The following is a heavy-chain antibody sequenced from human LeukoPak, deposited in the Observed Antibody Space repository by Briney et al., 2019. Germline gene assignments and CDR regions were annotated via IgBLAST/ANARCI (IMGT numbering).Heavy chain of an antibody. J-gene: IGHJ6*04. CDR1: GGTFSSYA. CDR3: AREMRFGELYYYYYGMDV. V-gene: IGHV1-69*13. Sequence: SVKVSCTASGGTFSSYAISWVRQAPGQGLEWMGGIIPIFGTANYAQKFQGRVTITADESTSTAYMGLSSLRSEDTAVYYCAREMRFGELYYYYYGMDVWGKGTTVTVSS. CDR2: IIPIFGTA. D-gene: IGHD3-10*01.